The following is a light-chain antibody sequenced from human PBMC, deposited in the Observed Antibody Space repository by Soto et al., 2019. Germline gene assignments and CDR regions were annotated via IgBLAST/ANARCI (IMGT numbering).Light chain of an antibody. J-gene: IGLJ2*01. V-gene: IGLV1-40*01. Sequence: QSVLTQPPSVSGAPGQRVTISCTGSSSNIGAGYDVHWYQHLPGTAPKLLIFANTNRPSGVPDRFFGSRSGTSASLAITGLQAEDEADYYCQSYDSSLSGPVVFGGGTQLTVL. CDR2: ANT. CDR3: QSYDSSLSGPVV. CDR1: SSNIGAGYD.